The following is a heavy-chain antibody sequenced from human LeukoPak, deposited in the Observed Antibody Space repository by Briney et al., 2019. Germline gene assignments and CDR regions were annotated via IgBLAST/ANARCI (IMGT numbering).Heavy chain of an antibody. CDR1: GGSFSGYY. CDR2: INHSGST. J-gene: IGHJ4*02. V-gene: IGHV4-34*01. D-gene: IGHD2-2*01. CDR3: ARANDIVVAF. Sequence: SETLSLTCAVYGGSFSGYYWSWIRQPPGKGLEWIGEINHSGSTNSNPSLKSRVTISVDTSKNQFSLKLSSVTAADTAVYYCARANDIVVAFWGQGTLVTVSS.